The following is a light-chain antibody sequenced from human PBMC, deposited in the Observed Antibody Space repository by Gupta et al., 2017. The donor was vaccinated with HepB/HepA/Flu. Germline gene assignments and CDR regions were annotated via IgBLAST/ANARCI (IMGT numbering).Light chain of an antibody. V-gene: IGLV2-14*01. J-gene: IGLJ2*01. CDR3: SSFTSSSTVV. CDR2: EVK. Sequence: QSALTQPASVSGSPGQSITIPSTGTSSDVGGYNYVSWYQQHPGKALKLMIFEVKNRPSGVSSRFSGSKSGNTASLTISGLQAEDEADYYCSSFTSSSTVVFGGGAKLTVL. CDR1: SSDVGGYNY.